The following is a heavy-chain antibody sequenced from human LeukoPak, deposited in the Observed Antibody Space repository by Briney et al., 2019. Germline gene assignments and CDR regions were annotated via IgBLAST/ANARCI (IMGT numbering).Heavy chain of an antibody. J-gene: IGHJ4*02. Sequence: SETLSLTCSVSGGSISSYYWSWIRQPPGKGLEWIGYIYYSGSTNYNPTLKSRVTISVDTSKNQFSLKLRSVTAADTAVYYCARGGPPTVTRFDYWGQGTLVTVS. CDR2: IYYSGST. CDR3: ARGGPPTVTRFDY. D-gene: IGHD4-17*01. CDR1: GGSISSYY. V-gene: IGHV4-59*01.